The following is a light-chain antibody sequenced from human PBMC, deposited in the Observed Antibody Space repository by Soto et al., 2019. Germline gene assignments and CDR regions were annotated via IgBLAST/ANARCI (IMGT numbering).Light chain of an antibody. CDR1: QSFGTW. CDR3: LQDINYPWT. Sequence: DIQMTQSPSSVSASLGDRVTITCRASQSFGTWLAWYQQKPGRAPNLLIYDASTLASGVPPRFSGSGSGTDFTLAISSLQPEDSATYYCLQDINYPWTFGQGTKVDIK. V-gene: IGKV1-5*01. CDR2: DAS. J-gene: IGKJ1*01.